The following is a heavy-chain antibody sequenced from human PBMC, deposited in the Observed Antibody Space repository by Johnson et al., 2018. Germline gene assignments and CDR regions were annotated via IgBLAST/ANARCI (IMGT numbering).Heavy chain of an antibody. V-gene: IGHV3-30*18. J-gene: IGHJ6*03. Sequence: QVQLVQSGGGVVQPGRSLRLSCAASGFTFSSYGMHWVRQAPGKGLEWVAVISYDGGNKYYADSVKGRFTISRENPKNTLYLQMNSRRAEDTAVYYCAKDRMAHFYYYYYMDVWGKGTTVTVSS. D-gene: IGHD5-24*01. CDR3: AKDRMAHFYYYYYMDV. CDR1: GFTFSSYG. CDR2: ISYDGGNK.